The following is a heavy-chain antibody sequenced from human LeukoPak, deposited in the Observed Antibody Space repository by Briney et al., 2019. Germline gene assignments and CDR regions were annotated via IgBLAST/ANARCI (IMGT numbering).Heavy chain of an antibody. Sequence: SETLSLTCAVYGGSFSGYYWSWIRQPPGKGLEWIGEINHSGSTNYNPSLKSRVTISVDTSKNQFSLKLSSVTAADTAVYYCARGRREVPTANWRFDPWGQGTLVTVSS. V-gene: IGHV4-34*01. J-gene: IGHJ5*02. CDR2: INHSGST. D-gene: IGHD1-1*01. CDR1: GGSFSGYY. CDR3: ARGRREVPTANWRFDP.